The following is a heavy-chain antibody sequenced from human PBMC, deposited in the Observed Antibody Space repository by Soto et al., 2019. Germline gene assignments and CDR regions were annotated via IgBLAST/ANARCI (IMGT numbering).Heavy chain of an antibody. Sequence: PSETLSLTCSVSGGSIGSSRYYFVWIRQPPGKGLEWIGSLYYTGTTYYNSSLKSRVTISADKSQNHFSLSLRSVTAADTALYYCARLGGLTEFSGPWYKFEQWGRGILVTVSS. CDR1: GGSIGSSRYY. D-gene: IGHD1-1*01. CDR3: ARLGGLTEFSGPWYKFEQ. V-gene: IGHV4-39*02. CDR2: LYYTGTT. J-gene: IGHJ4*02.